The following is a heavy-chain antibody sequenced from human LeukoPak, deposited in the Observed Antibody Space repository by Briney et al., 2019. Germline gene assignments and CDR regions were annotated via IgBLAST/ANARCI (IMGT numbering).Heavy chain of an antibody. J-gene: IGHJ4*02. CDR1: GGTFSSYA. CDR2: IIPILGIA. CDR3: ARAGLRSSGTLSPDY. D-gene: IGHD3-22*01. Sequence: ASVKVSCKASGGTFSSYAISWVRQAPGQGLEWMGRIIPILGIANYAQKFQGRVTITADKSTSTAYMELSSLRSEDTAVYYCARAGLRSSGTLSPDYWGQGTLVTVSS. V-gene: IGHV1-69*04.